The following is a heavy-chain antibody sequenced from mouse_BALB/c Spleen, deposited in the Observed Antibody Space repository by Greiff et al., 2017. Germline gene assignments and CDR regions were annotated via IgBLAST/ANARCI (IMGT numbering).Heavy chain of an antibody. V-gene: IGHV2-6-7*01. J-gene: IGHJ4*01. D-gene: IGHD3-2*01. CDR3: AKRGQLGLRYAMDY. Sequence: VQRVESGPGLVAPSQSLSITCTVSGFSLTGYGVNWVRQPPGKGLEWLGMIWGDGSTDYNSALKSRLSISKDNSKSQVFLKMNSLQTDDTATYYCAKRGQLGLRYAMDYWGQGTSVTVSS. CDR2: IWGDGST. CDR1: GFSLTGYG.